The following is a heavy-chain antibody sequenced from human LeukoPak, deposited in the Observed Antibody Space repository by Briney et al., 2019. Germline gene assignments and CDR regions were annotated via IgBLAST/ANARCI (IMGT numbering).Heavy chain of an antibody. CDR2: INHSGST. D-gene: IGHD3-16*01. CDR3: ASPADYVWG. V-gene: IGHV4-34*01. J-gene: IGHJ4*02. Sequence: SETLSLTCAVYGGSFRGYYWSWIRKPPGKGLEWIGEINHSGSTNYNPSLKSRVTISVDTSKNQFSLKLSSVTAADTAVYYCASPADYVWGWGQGTLVTVSS. CDR1: GGSFRGYY.